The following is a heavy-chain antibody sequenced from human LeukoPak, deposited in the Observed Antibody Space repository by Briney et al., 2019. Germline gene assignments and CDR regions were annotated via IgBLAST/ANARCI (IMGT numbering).Heavy chain of an antibody. CDR1: GLTFSTFA. CDR3: AKERSRGGDCLDY. V-gene: IGHV3-23*01. D-gene: IGHD2-21*02. CDR2: IFPSGGEI. Sequence: GGSLRLSCEASGLTFSTFAMIWVRQPPGKGLEWVSSIFPSGGEIHYADSVKGRFTISRDNSKNTLYLQMNSLRAEETAVYYCAKERSRGGDCLDYWGQGTLVTVSS. J-gene: IGHJ4*02.